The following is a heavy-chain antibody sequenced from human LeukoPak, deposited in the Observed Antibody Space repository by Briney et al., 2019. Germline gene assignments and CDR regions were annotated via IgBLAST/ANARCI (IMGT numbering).Heavy chain of an antibody. V-gene: IGHV4-39*07. J-gene: IGHJ4*02. CDR2: IYYSGST. Sequence: SETLSLTCTVSGGSISSSSYYWGWIRQPPGKGLEWIGSIYYSGSTYYNPSLKSRVTISVDTSKNQFSLKLSSVTAADTAVYYCARNDYGGNHPDYWGQGTLVTVSS. CDR1: GGSISSSSYY. CDR3: ARNDYGGNHPDY. D-gene: IGHD4-23*01.